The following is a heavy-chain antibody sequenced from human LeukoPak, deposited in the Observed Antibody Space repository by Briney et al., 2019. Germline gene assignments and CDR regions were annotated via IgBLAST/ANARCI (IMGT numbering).Heavy chain of an antibody. CDR3: ARESGVTLLRGSLNV. CDR1: GFTFSSCA. D-gene: IGHD3-10*01. J-gene: IGHJ6*04. Sequence: PGGSLRLSCAASGFTFSSCAMNWVRQAPGKGLEWVSGISGSGGITHYADSVRGRFTISRDNSKNTLYLQMNSLRAEDTAVYYCARESGVTLLRGSLNVWGKGTTVTISS. CDR2: ISGSGGIT. V-gene: IGHV3-23*01.